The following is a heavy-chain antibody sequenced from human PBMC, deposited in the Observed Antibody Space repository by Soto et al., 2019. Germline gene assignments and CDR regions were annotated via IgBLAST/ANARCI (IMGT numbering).Heavy chain of an antibody. CDR1: GDTVSINSVA. D-gene: IGHD2-15*01. J-gene: IGHJ6*02. CDR2: TYYRSRWYS. V-gene: IGHV6-1*01. Sequence: PSQTLSLPCVGSGDTVSINSVACNWVRQSPSRGLEWLGRTYYRSRWYSDYAVSVRSRIDINADTSKTQVSLQLNSVTPEDTAVYYCARSEEDSDYYYYGMDVWGQGTTVTVSS. CDR3: ARSEEDSDYYYYGMDV.